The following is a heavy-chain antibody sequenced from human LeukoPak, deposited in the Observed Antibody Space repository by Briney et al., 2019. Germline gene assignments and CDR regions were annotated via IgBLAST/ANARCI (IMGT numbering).Heavy chain of an antibody. CDR3: AKGGYYSPGHFDY. CDR1: GFIFDDYA. V-gene: IGHV3-9*01. Sequence: PGGSLRLSCAASGFIFDDYAMHWVRQAPGKGMEWVSGISWNSGSIGYADSVKGRFTISRDNAENSLYLQMNSLRAEDTALYYCAKGGYYSPGHFDYWGQGTLVTVSS. D-gene: IGHD3-22*01. J-gene: IGHJ4*02. CDR2: ISWNSGSI.